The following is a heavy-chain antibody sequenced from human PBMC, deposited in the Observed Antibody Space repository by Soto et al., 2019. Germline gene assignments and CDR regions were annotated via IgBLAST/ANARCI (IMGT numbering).Heavy chain of an antibody. CDR1: GGSISSYY. CDR2: IYYSGST. D-gene: IGHD3-22*01. Sequence: SETLSLTCTVSGGSISSYYWSWIRQPPGKGLEWIGYIYYSGSTNYNPSLKSRVTISVDTSKNQFSLKLSSVTAADTAVYYCARTDYYDSSGSIGPWGQGTLVTVSS. V-gene: IGHV4-59*01. J-gene: IGHJ5*02. CDR3: ARTDYYDSSGSIGP.